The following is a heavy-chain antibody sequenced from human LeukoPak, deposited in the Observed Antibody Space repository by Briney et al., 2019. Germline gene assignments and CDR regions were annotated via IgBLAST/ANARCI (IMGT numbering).Heavy chain of an antibody. Sequence: ASVKVSCKTSGYTFTIYGISWVRQAPGQGLEWLGWINPNSGATNYAQKFQGRVTMTRDTSITTVYMELRSLISDDTAVYYCASPAGSNYDVLTGPGYCDYWGQGTLATVSS. V-gene: IGHV1-2*02. CDR2: INPNSGAT. CDR3: ASPAGSNYDVLTGPGYCDY. J-gene: IGHJ4*02. D-gene: IGHD3-9*01. CDR1: GYTFTIYG.